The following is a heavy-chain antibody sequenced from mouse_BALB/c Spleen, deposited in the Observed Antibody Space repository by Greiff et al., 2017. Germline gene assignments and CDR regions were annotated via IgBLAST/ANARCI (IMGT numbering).Heavy chain of an antibody. J-gene: IGHJ3*01. V-gene: IGHV3-2*02. CDR2: ISYSGST. Sequence: VQLKESGPGLVKPSQSLSLTCTVTGYSITSDYAWNWIRQFPGNKLEWMGYISYSGSTSYNPSLKSRISITRDTSKNQFFLQLNSVTTEDTATYYCARSGYGNYAAYWGQGTLVTVSA. D-gene: IGHD2-10*02. CDR1: GYSITSDYA. CDR3: ARSGYGNYAAY.